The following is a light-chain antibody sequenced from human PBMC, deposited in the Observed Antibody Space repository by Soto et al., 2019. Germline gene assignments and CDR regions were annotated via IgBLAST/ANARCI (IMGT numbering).Light chain of an antibody. Sequence: EIVLTQSPATLSLSPGERATLSCRASQSVSSYLAWYQQKPGQAPRLLIYDASNRATGIPARFSGSGSGTEFTLTISSLEPEDFAVYYCQQGSNWPPGTFGQGTRLEIK. CDR2: DAS. CDR3: QQGSNWPPGT. CDR1: QSVSSY. V-gene: IGKV3-11*01. J-gene: IGKJ5*01.